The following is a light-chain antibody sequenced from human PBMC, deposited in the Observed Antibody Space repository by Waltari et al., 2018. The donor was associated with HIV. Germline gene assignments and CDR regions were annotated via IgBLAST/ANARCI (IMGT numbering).Light chain of an antibody. CDR3: QQYDTLPVT. V-gene: IGKV4-1*01. J-gene: IGKJ2*01. CDR2: WAS. CDR1: RTVLPTTNMKNH. Sequence: DVVMTQSPASLAVSLGESATVTCTSSRTVLPTTNMKNHIAWYQQRPGQPPKMLIYWASVRESGVPDRFSGSGSGTEFTLTISNLQDEDVAVYYCQQYDTLPVTFGQGTKLEIK.